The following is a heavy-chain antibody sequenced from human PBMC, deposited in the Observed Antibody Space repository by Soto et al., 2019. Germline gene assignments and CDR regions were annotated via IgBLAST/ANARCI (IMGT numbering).Heavy chain of an antibody. CDR2: IYYSGST. CDR1: GGSISSGGYY. Sequence: SETLSLTCTVSGGSISSGGYYWSWIRQHPGKGLEWIGYIYYSGSTYYNPSLKCRVTISVDTSKNQFSLKLSSVTAADTAVYYCLFSGFLIYGGPFYFWGQGSLVPVSS. CDR3: LFSGFLIYGGPFYF. D-gene: IGHD4-17*01. J-gene: IGHJ1*01. V-gene: IGHV4-31*03.